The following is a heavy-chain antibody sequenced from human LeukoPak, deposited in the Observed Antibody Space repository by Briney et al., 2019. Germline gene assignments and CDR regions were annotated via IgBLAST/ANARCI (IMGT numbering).Heavy chain of an antibody. CDR2: INPSGGST. D-gene: IGHD6-13*01. CDR3: ASSGVAAAGTMAYYMDV. V-gene: IGHV1-46*01. J-gene: IGHJ6*03. CDR1: GYTVTIYY. Sequence: ASVKVSCKSSGYTVTIYYMHWVRQAPGQGLGWMGIINPSGGSTSYAQKFQGRVTMTRDTSTSTVYMELSSLRSEDTAVYYCASSGVAAAGTMAYYMDVWGKGTTVTVSS.